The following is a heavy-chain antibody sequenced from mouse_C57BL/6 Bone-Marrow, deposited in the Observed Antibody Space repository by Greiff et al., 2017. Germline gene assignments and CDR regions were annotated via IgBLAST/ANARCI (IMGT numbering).Heavy chain of an antibody. J-gene: IGHJ3*01. D-gene: IGHD1-1*01. CDR3: ARKSPLYYYGSSAWFAY. Sequence: QVQLQQPGAELVKPGASVKLSCKASGYTFTSYWMHWVKQRPGQGLEWLGMIYPNSGSTNYNEKFKSKATLTVDKSSSTAYMQLSSLTSEDSAVYYCARKSPLYYYGSSAWFAYWGQGTLVTVSA. V-gene: IGHV1-64*01. CDR1: GYTFTSYW. CDR2: IYPNSGST.